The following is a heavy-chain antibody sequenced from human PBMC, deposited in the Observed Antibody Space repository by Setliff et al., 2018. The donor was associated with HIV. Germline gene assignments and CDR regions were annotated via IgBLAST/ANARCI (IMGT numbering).Heavy chain of an antibody. CDR2: ISPDNGDT. J-gene: IGHJ3*02. Sequence: ASVKVSCKASGYSFTDYFMHWVRQAPGQGLEWMGWISPDNGDTTTAQRFQGRVTMTRDTSINTAYLELSGLRSDDTAVYFCARHDGLRSVHGAFDIWGQGTMVTVSS. CDR3: ARHDGLRSVHGAFDI. V-gene: IGHV1-2*02. CDR1: GYSFTDYF. D-gene: IGHD4-17*01.